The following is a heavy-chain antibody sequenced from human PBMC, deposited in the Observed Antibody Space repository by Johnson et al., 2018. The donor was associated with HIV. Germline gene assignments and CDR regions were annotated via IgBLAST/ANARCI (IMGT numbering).Heavy chain of an antibody. Sequence: QMQLVESGGGVVQPGRSLRLSCAASGFTFSSYAMDWVRQAPGKGLEWVAVISYDGSNKYYADSVKGRFTISRDNSKNTLYLQMNSLRAEDTAVYYCAKDLFTEREDFSFEFWGQGTMVTVSS. CDR1: GFTFSSYA. V-gene: IGHV3-30*04. D-gene: IGHD3-3*01. J-gene: IGHJ3*01. CDR2: ISYDGSNK. CDR3: AKDLFTEREDFSFEF.